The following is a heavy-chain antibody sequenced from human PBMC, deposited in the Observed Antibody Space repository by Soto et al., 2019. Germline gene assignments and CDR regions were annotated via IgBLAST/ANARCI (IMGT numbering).Heavy chain of an antibody. V-gene: IGHV1-18*01. D-gene: IGHD6-19*01. CDR3: ARGSSGMSY. J-gene: IGHJ4*02. Sequence: QVQLIQSGAEVKKPGASVKVSCRASGFTFTHFGISWVRQAPGQSFEWMGWINPDTGFTKDAEKFQGRITVTSDTSTNTSYMELRSLTSEDTALYYCARGSSGMSYWGQGTLVTVSS. CDR1: GFTFTHFG. CDR2: INPDTGFT.